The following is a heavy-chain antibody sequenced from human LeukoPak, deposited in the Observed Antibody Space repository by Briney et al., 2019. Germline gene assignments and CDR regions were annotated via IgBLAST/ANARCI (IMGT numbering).Heavy chain of an antibody. D-gene: IGHD3-3*01. CDR3: ANVYYDFWSGLKGNNYYYYGMDV. CDR2: ISYDGSNK. V-gene: IGHV3-30*18. Sequence: PGRSLRLSCAASGFTFSSYGMHWVRQAPGKGLEWVAVISYDGSNKYYADSVKGRFTTSRDNSKNTLYLQMNSLRAEDTAVYYCANVYYDFWSGLKGNNYYYYGMDVWGQGTTVTVSS. J-gene: IGHJ6*02. CDR1: GFTFSSYG.